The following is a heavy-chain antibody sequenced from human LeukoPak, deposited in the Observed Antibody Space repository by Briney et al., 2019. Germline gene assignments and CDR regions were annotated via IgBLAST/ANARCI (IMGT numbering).Heavy chain of an antibody. Sequence: SETLSLTCAVSGGSISSSNWWSWVRQPPGKGLEWIGEIYHSGSTNYNPSLKSRVTISVDKSKNQFSLKLSSVTAADTAVYYCARESSYDFWSGLVGYWGQGTLVTVSS. CDR3: ARESSYDFWSGLVGY. CDR2: IYHSGST. CDR1: GGSISSSNW. J-gene: IGHJ4*02. V-gene: IGHV4-4*02. D-gene: IGHD3-3*01.